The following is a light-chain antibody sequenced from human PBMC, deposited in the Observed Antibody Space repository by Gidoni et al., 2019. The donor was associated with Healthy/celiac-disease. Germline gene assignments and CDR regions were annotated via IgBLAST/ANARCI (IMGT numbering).Light chain of an antibody. CDR2: DAS. Sequence: EIVLTQSPATLSLPPGARATLSCRASQSVSSYLAWYQQKPGQAPRLLIYDASNRATGIPARFSGSGSGTDFTLTISSLEPEDFAVYCCQQRSNWPPYTFGQGTKLEIK. J-gene: IGKJ2*01. CDR1: QSVSSY. CDR3: QQRSNWPPYT. V-gene: IGKV3-11*01.